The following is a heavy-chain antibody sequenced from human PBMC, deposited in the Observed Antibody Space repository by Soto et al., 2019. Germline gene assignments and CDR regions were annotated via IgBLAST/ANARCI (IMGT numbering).Heavy chain of an antibody. CDR3: VLSSGWYRRDQYVQD. Sequence: GGSLRLSCAVSGFTFSSYWMSWVRQAPGKGLEWVANIKQDGSEKYYVDSVKGRFTISRDNAKNSLYLQMNSLRAEDTAVYYCVLSSGWYRRDQYVQDWGQGTLVTVSS. CDR2: IKQDGSEK. CDR1: GFTFSSYW. J-gene: IGHJ1*01. D-gene: IGHD6-19*01. V-gene: IGHV3-7*01.